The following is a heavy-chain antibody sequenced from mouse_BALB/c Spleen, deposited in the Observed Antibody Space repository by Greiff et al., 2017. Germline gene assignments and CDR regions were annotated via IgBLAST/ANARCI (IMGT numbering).Heavy chain of an antibody. D-gene: IGHD1-1*01. CDR3: ASDYYGSSYWFAY. CDR2: INPYNGAT. CDR1: GYSFTGYY. J-gene: IGHJ3*01. Sequence: DVQLQQSGPELVKPGASVKISCKASGYSFTGYYMHWVKQSHVKSLEWIGRINPYNGATSYNQNFKDKASLTVDKSSSTAYMELHSLTSEDSAVYYCASDYYGSSYWFAYWGQGTLVTVSA. V-gene: IGHV1-31*01.